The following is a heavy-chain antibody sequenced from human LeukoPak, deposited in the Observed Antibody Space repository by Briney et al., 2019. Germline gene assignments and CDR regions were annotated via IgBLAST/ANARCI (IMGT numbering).Heavy chain of an antibody. CDR3: ARGRGYSGYDVDY. CDR2: ISSSSSTI. CDR1: GFTFSGDR. V-gene: IGHV3-48*02. J-gene: IGHJ4*02. Sequence: GGSLRLSCVASGFTFSGDRMHWVRQAPGKGLERVSYISSSSSTIYYADSVKGRFTISRDNAKNSLYLQMNSLRDEDTAVYYCARGRGYSGYDVDYWGQGTLVTVSS. D-gene: IGHD5-12*01.